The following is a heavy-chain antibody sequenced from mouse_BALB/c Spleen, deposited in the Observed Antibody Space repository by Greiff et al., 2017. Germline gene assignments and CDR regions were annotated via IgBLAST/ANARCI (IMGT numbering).Heavy chain of an antibody. CDR2: VNPSTGYT. D-gene: IGHD2-1*01. CDR3: ARSGNYWYFDV. V-gene: IGHV1-7*01. Sequence: VQLQQSGAELAKPGASVKMSCKASGYTFTSYWMHWVKQRPGQGLEWIGYVNPSTGYTEYNQKFKDKATLTAGKSSSTAYMQLSSLTSEDSAVYYCARSGNYWYFDVWGAGTTVTVSS. J-gene: IGHJ1*01. CDR1: GYTFTSYW.